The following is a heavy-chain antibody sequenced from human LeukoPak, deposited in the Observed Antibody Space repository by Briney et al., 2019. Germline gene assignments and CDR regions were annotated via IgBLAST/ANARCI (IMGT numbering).Heavy chain of an antibody. V-gene: IGHV3-23*01. CDR3: AKGMGGHCDGGCHSRILDH. J-gene: IGHJ4*02. CDR1: GFTFSNHA. Sequence: GGSLRLSCVTSGFTFSNHAMTWVRQAPGKGLEWVAIISGDGGATVYPDSVKGRFTISRDSSKSTVFLQMNSLRDDDTAVYYCAKGMGGHCDGGCHSRILDHWGQGTLVTVSS. D-gene: IGHD2-21*02. CDR2: ISGDGGAT.